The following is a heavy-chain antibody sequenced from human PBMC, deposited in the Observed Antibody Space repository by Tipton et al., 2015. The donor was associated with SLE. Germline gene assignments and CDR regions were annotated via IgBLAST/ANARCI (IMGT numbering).Heavy chain of an antibody. CDR3: ARESITMVRGADY. J-gene: IGHJ4*02. CDR1: GGSISSYY. CDR2: IYYSGST. V-gene: IGHV4-59*12. D-gene: IGHD3-10*01. Sequence: TLSLTCTVSGGSISSYYWSWIRQPPGKGLEWIGYIYYSGSTYYNPSLKSRVTISVDTSKNQFSLKLSSVTAADTAVYYCARESITMVRGADYWGQGTLVTVSS.